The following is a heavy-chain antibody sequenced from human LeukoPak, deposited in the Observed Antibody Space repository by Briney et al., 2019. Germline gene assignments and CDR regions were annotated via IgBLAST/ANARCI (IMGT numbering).Heavy chain of an antibody. J-gene: IGHJ5*02. CDR2: IIPILGIA. Sequence: ASVKVSCKASGGTFSSYTISWVRQAPGQGLEWMGGIIPILGIANYAQKFQGRVTITADKSTSTAYMELSSLRSEDTAVYYCARDGEISLWFVPWGQGTLVTVSS. CDR1: GGTFSSYT. CDR3: ARDGEISLWFVP. V-gene: IGHV1-69*04. D-gene: IGHD7-27*01.